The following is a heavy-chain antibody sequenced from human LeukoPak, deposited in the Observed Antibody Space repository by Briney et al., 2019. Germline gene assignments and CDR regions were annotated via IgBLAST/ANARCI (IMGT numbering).Heavy chain of an antibody. CDR3: ARAPITSPFYFDY. V-gene: IGHV3-20*04. Sequence: GGSLRLSCTASGFAFYEHGMSWVRQGPGKGLEWVSGINWSGGSTVYADPLRGRFTISRDNAKNSLYLQMDSLRAEDTALYYCARAPITSPFYFDYWGQGTLVTVSS. CDR1: GFAFYEHG. J-gene: IGHJ4*02. CDR2: INWSGGST. D-gene: IGHD2-2*01.